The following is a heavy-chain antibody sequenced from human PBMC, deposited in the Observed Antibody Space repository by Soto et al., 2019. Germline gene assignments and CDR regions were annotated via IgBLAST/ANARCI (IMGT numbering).Heavy chain of an antibody. J-gene: IGHJ4*02. CDR2: IYYTGST. CDR1: GGSLSNFY. Sequence: SETLSLTCTVSGGSLSNFYWSWLRPPAGQGLQFIGYIYYTGSTNYNPSLRSRVTISVDTSNNQFSLKLSSVTAADTAVYYCARVGRTSWNGGRDYWGQGTLVTVSS. V-gene: IGHV4-59*01. CDR3: ARVGRTSWNGGRDY. D-gene: IGHD1-1*01.